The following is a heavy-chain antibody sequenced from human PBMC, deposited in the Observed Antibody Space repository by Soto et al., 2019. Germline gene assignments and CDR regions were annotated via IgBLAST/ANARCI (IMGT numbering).Heavy chain of an antibody. D-gene: IGHD6-19*01. Sequence: QVQLVQSGAEVKKPGASVKVSCKASGYTFTSYGISWVRQAPGQGLEWMGWISAYNGNTNYPQNLQGRVTMTTDTSTGTAYMVLTILRSDDTAVYFCAREAVAAIEGVHYYYGMDDGGQGTTVTVYS. J-gene: IGHJ6*02. CDR2: ISAYNGNT. CDR1: GYTFTSYG. CDR3: AREAVAAIEGVHYYYGMDD. V-gene: IGHV1-18*01.